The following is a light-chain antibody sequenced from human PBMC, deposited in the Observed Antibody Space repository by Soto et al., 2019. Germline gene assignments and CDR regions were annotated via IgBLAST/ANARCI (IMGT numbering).Light chain of an antibody. J-gene: IGKJ2*01. CDR1: QSVSSY. CDR2: DAS. Sequence: EIVLTQSPATVSLSPGERATLSCRASQSVSSYLAWYQQKPGQAPRLLIYDASNRATGIPARFSGSGSGTDFTLTISNLEPEDFAVYYCQQRSNWPYTFGQGTKLEIK. CDR3: QQRSNWPYT. V-gene: IGKV3-11*01.